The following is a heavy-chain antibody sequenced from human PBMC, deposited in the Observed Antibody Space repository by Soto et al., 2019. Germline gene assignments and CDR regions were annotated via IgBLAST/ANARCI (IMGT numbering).Heavy chain of an antibody. D-gene: IGHD3-3*01. Sequence: QVQLVQSEAEVKKPGASVKVSCKTSGYRFTNYGMHWVRQAPGQGLEWMGWINAGTGHTAFSQKLQGRVTINRDTSASTAYMELNNLKYEDTAVYYCARDAKVFGVITNPYDFWGQGTLVTVSS. CDR3: ARDAKVFGVITNPYDF. CDR2: INAGTGHT. V-gene: IGHV1-3*01. CDR1: GYRFTNYG. J-gene: IGHJ4*02.